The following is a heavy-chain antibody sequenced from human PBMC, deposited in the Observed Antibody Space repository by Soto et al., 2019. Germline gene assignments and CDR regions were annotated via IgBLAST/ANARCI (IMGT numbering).Heavy chain of an antibody. CDR2: INAGNGNT. V-gene: IGHV1-3*01. D-gene: IGHD2-2*01. CDR1: GYTFTSYA. Sequence: ASVKVSCKASGYTFTSYAMHWVRQAPGQRLEWMGWINAGNGNTKYSQKFQGRVTMTRDASTSTAYMELRSLRSDDTAVYYCARASSTSRPLDYWGQGTLVTVSS. J-gene: IGHJ4*02. CDR3: ARASSTSRPLDY.